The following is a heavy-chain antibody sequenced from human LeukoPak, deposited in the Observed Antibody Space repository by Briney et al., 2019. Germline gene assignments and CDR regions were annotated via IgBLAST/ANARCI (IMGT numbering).Heavy chain of an antibody. CDR3: AREGYCSSTSCYRGLDY. CDR2: TYYRSKWYN. D-gene: IGHD2-2*02. Sequence: SQTLSLTYAISGDSVSSNSAAWNWIRQSPSRGLEWLGRTYYRSKWYNDYAVSVKSRITINPDTSKNQFSLRLNSVTPEDTAVYYCAREGYCSSTSCYRGLDYWGQGTLVTGSS. CDR1: GDSVSSNSAA. J-gene: IGHJ4*02. V-gene: IGHV6-1*01.